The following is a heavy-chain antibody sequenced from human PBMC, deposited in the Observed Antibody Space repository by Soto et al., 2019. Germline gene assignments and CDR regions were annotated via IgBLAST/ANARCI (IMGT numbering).Heavy chain of an antibody. CDR3: AKGSRGYTGYVFDY. CDR2: ISGSGSTT. V-gene: IGHV3-23*01. Sequence: GGSLRLSCAASGFTFSSYAMSWVRQAPGKGLEWVSSISGSGSTTYYADSVRGRFTISRDIFKNTLWLDMNSLRAEDTAVYYCAKGSRGYTGYVFDYWGQGTLVTVSS. D-gene: IGHD5-12*01. CDR1: GFTFSSYA. J-gene: IGHJ4*02.